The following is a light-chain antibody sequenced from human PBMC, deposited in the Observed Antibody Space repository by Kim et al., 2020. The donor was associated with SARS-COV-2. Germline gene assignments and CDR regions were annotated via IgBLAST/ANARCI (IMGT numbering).Light chain of an antibody. V-gene: IGLV3-25*03. CDR2: EDT. Sequence: PGQPARITGSGDALPTQYAYWFQQRPGQAPVLVIYEDTERPSGIPERFSGSTSGTTVTLTISGVQAEDEADYYCQSSDSSDTFWVFGGGTQLTVL. CDR3: QSSDSSDTFWV. J-gene: IGLJ3*02. CDR1: ALPTQY.